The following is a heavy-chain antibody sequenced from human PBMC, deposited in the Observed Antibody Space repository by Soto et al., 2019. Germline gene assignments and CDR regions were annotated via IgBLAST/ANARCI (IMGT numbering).Heavy chain of an antibody. CDR1: GASIRSGGFY. CDR3: ARIEMASIR. CDR2: IYYTGST. V-gene: IGHV4-31*03. J-gene: IGHJ4*02. Sequence: SETLSLTCSVSGASIRSGGFYWSWLRQSPGKGLEWIGHIYYTGSTFVSPSLKGRLTISLDTSKNQFSLDLSSVTAADTAMYYCARIEMASIRWGRGTLVTVSS. D-gene: IGHD5-12*01.